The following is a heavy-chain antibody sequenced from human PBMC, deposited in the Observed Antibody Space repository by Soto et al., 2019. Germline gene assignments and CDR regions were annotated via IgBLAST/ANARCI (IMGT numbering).Heavy chain of an antibody. D-gene: IGHD6-13*01. J-gene: IGHJ5*02. V-gene: IGHV3-23*01. CDR3: AKDRGSSSWYARYNWFDP. CDR2: ISGSGGST. Sequence: EVQLLESGGGLVQPGGSLRLSCAASGFTFSSYAMSWVRQAPGKGLEWVSAISGSGGSTYYADSVKGRFTIPRDNSKNTLYLQMNSLRAEDTAVYYCAKDRGSSSWYARYNWFDPWGQGTLVTVSS. CDR1: GFTFSSYA.